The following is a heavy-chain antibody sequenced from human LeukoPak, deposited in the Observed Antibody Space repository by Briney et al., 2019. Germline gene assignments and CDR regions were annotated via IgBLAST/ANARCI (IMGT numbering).Heavy chain of an antibody. V-gene: IGHV1-18*01. Sequence: GASVKVSCKASGYTFTSYGISWVRQAPGQGLEWMGWISAYNGNTNYAQKLQGRVTMTTDTSASTAYMELRSLRSDDTAVYYCARVPAMVQGSEEIRHLVLPDYYYYMDVWGKGTTVTVSS. CDR1: GYTFTSYG. CDR3: ARVPAMVQGSEEIRHLVLPDYYYYMDV. CDR2: ISAYNGNT. D-gene: IGHD3-10*01. J-gene: IGHJ6*03.